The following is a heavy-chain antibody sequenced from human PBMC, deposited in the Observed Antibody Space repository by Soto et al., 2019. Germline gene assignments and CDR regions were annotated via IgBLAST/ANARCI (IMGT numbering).Heavy chain of an antibody. J-gene: IGHJ4*02. V-gene: IGHV3-48*02. CDR3: ERRVAGLSFHY. Sequence: GGSLRLSCAASGFTFSSHGMNWVRQAPGKGLEWVSYISSSSSTIYYADSVKGRFAISRDNAKNSLYLQMNNLRDDDTAVYYCERRVAGLSFHYWGQGTMVTVYS. CDR1: GFTFSSHG. CDR2: ISSSSSTI. D-gene: IGHD6-19*01.